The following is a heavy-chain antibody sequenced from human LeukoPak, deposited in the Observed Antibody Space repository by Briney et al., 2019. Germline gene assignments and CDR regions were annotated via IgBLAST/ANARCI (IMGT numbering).Heavy chain of an antibody. CDR2: IDSSGTT. CDR3: ARHGYIQFWLY. D-gene: IGHD5-18*01. V-gene: IGHV4-39*01. Sequence: SETLSLTCTVSGASISRDTYFWGWIRQSPEKGLEWIGSIDSSGTTHYNSSLKSRVIISVDTSKNQVSPNLTSVTSADTAVYYCARHGYIQFWLYWGQGTQVIVSS. J-gene: IGHJ4*02. CDR1: GASISRDTYF.